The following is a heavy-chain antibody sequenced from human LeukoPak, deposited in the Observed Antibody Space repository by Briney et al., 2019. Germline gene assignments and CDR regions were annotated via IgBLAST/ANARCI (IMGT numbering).Heavy chain of an antibody. CDR3: ARVTYCSSTSCLMDPYYYGMDV. CDR2: INPNSGGT. J-gene: IGHJ6*02. Sequence: VSFKASGYTFPGYYMHWVRQAPGQGLEWMGWINPNSGGTKYAQKFQGRVTMTRDTSISTAYMELSRLRSDDTAVYYCARVTYCSSTSCLMDPYYYGMDVWGQGTTVTVSS. CDR1: GYTFPGYY. D-gene: IGHD2-2*01. V-gene: IGHV1-2*02.